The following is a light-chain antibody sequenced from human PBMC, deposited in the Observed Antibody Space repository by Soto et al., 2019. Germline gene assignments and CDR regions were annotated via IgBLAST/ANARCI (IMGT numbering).Light chain of an antibody. V-gene: IGKV3-20*01. CDR3: HQYGSSPVT. CDR2: GAS. CDR1: QSVRSSY. J-gene: IGKJ3*01. Sequence: EIVLTQSPGTLSLSPGERATLSCRASQSVRSSYLAWYQQKPGQAPRLLISGASSRATGIPDRFRGSGSGTDVTLTISRLEPEDFAVYYCHQYGSSPVTFGPWTKVDIK.